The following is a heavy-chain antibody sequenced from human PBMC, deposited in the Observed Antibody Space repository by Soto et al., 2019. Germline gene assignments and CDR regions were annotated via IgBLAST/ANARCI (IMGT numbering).Heavy chain of an antibody. CDR2: INPSGGST. CDR1: GYTFSDYY. CDR3: ARVYPSDTRYGYVGNNWFDP. V-gene: IGHV1-46*03. J-gene: IGHJ5*02. D-gene: IGHD5-18*01. Sequence: ASVKVSCKASGYTFSDYYMHWVRQAPXQGLEWMGIINPSGGSTSYAQKFQGRVTMTRDTSTSTVYMELSSLRSEDTAVYYCARVYPSDTRYGYVGNNWFDPWGQGTLVTVSS.